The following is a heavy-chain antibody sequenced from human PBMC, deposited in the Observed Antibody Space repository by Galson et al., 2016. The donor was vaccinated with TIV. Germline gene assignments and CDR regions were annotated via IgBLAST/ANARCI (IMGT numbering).Heavy chain of an antibody. D-gene: IGHD4/OR15-4a*01. CDR3: ARMPFCSGIWCYLREVFDV. Sequence: PALVKPTQTLTLTCTFSGFSLSTNGMRVSWIRQPPGKALEWLARIDGDDDKFYSASLKTRLTISKDTSKNQVVLTMTNMDPVDTATYYCARMPFCSGIWCYLREVFDVRGQGTMVTVSS. V-gene: IGHV2-70*04. J-gene: IGHJ3*01. CDR1: GFSLSTNGMR. CDR2: IDGDDDK.